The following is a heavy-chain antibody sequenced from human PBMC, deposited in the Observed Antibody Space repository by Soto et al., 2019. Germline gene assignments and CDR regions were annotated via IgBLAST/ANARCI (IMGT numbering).Heavy chain of an antibody. D-gene: IGHD5-18*01. V-gene: IGHV3-21*01. CDR1: GSTFSSYS. CDR3: ARSRQLWPDFDY. J-gene: IGHJ4*02. CDR2: ISSSSSYI. Sequence: GGSLRLSCAASGSTFSSYSMNWVRQAPGKGLEWVSSISSSSSYIYYADSVKGRFTISRDNAKNSLYLQMNSLRAEDTAVYYCARSRQLWPDFDYWGQGTLVTVSS.